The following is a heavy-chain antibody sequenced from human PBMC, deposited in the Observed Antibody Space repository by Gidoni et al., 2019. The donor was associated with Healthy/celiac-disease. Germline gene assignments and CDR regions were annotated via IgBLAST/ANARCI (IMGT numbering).Heavy chain of an antibody. Sequence: EVQLVESGGGLVQPGGSLRLSCSASGFTFSSYSMNWVRQAPGKGLEWVSYISSSSSTIYYADSVKGRFTISRDNAKNSLYLQMNSLRAEDTAVYYCARDYYGSGSRPEYFQHWGQGTLVTVSS. V-gene: IGHV3-48*04. CDR2: ISSSSSTI. CDR3: ARDYYGSGSRPEYFQH. D-gene: IGHD3-10*01. CDR1: GFTFSSYS. J-gene: IGHJ1*01.